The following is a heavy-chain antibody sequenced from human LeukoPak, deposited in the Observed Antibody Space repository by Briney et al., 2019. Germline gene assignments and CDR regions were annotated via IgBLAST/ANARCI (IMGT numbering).Heavy chain of an antibody. D-gene: IGHD2-2*01. J-gene: IGHJ3*02. CDR1: GFTFSSYG. CDR2: IRYDGSNK. Sequence: GGSLRLSCAASGFTFSSYGMHWVRQAPGKGLEWVAFIRYDGSNKYYADSVKGRFTISRDNAKNSLYLQMNSLRAEDTAVYYCARVSYAARGAFDIWGQGTMVTVSS. V-gene: IGHV3-30*02. CDR3: ARVSYAARGAFDI.